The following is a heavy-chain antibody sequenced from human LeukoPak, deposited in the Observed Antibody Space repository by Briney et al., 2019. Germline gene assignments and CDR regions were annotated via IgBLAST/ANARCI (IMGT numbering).Heavy chain of an antibody. Sequence: GGSLRLSCAASGFTFSTYWMSWVRQAPGKGLEWVANIKQDGSDKFYADSMKGRFTISRDKAKNSVYLQMDSLRVEDTAVYYCTRDYRGKDVWGRGTTVTVSS. CDR3: TRDYRGKDV. CDR1: GFTFSTYW. J-gene: IGHJ6*02. D-gene: IGHD3-16*02. V-gene: IGHV3-7*01. CDR2: IKQDGSDK.